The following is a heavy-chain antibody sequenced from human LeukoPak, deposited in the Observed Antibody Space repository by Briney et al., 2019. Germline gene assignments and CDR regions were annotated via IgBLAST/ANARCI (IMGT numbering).Heavy chain of an antibody. Sequence: GGSLRLSCAASGFTFSSYWMHWVRQAPGKGLVWVSRINSDGSSTSYADSVKGRFTISRDNAKNTLYLQMNSLRAEDTAVYYCARTLSQPSVYSSSWRYFDYWGQGTLITVSS. D-gene: IGHD6-13*01. J-gene: IGHJ4*02. V-gene: IGHV3-74*01. CDR2: INSDGSST. CDR3: ARTLSQPSVYSSSWRYFDY. CDR1: GFTFSSYW.